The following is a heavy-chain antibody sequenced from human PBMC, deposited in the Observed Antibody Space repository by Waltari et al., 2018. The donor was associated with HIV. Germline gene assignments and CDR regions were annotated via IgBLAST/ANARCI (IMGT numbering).Heavy chain of an antibody. V-gene: IGHV1-8*01. J-gene: IGHJ4*02. D-gene: IGHD5-18*01. CDR3: SRGRGYSYGYSDL. CDR2: INPNSGNT. Sequence: QVQLVQSGAEVRKPGASVKVSCKASGSTFTNYDIKWLRQDPGQGLEWMGWINPNSGNTGYAQKFQGRVTMTRDTSRSTAYMELTSLTSEDTAVYHCSRGRGYSYGYSDLWGQGTLVTVSS. CDR1: GSTFTNYD.